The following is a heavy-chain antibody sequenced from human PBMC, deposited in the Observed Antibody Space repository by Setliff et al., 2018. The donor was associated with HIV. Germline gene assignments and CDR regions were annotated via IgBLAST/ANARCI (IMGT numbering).Heavy chain of an antibody. J-gene: IGHJ4*01. Sequence: GASVKVSCKGSGYTFIDYYMHWVQQAPGKGLEWMGRVDPEDGETIYAEKFQGRVTITADTSTDTAYMELNNLRSDDTAVYFCARGALLAVFDFDHWGHGTLVTVSS. CDR2: VDPEDGET. CDR3: ARGALLAVFDFDH. V-gene: IGHV1-69-2*01. CDR1: GYTFIDYY. D-gene: IGHD2-21*01.